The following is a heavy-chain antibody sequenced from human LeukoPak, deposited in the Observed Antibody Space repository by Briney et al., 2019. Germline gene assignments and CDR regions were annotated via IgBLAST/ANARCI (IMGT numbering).Heavy chain of an antibody. CDR3: AARNLRSIVGAGGAFDI. J-gene: IGHJ3*02. CDR1: GFTVSSNY. V-gene: IGHV3-66*01. D-gene: IGHD1-26*01. Sequence: GGSLRLSCAASGFTVSSNYMSWVRQAPGKGLEWVSVIYSGGSTYYADSVKGRFTISRDNSKNTLYLQMNSLRSEDTAVYYCAARNLRSIVGAGGAFDIWGQGTMVTVSS. CDR2: IYSGGST.